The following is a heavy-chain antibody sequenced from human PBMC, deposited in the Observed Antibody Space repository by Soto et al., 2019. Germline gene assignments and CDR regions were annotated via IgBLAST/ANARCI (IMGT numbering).Heavy chain of an antibody. D-gene: IGHD6-6*01. CDR1: GGTFSSYA. V-gene: IGHV1-69*01. CDR2: IIPIFGTA. CDR3: SRSSTGRGSSPFYYGIDV. J-gene: IGHJ6*02. Sequence: QVQLVQSGAEVKKPGSSVKVSCQASGGTFSSYAISWVRQSPGQGLEWMGGIIPIFGTANYAQKFQGRVTSTDDDSTSTAYRELRSLRSEDTAVYYCSRSSTGRGSSPFYYGIDVWGQGNTVTVSS.